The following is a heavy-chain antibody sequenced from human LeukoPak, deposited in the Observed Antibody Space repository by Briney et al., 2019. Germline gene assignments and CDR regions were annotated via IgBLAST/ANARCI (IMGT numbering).Heavy chain of an antibody. V-gene: IGHV4-34*01. J-gene: IGHJ6*03. Sequence: SETLSLTCAVYGGSFSGYYWSWIRQPPGKGLEWIGEINRSGSTNYNPSLKSRVTISVDTSKNQFSLKLSSVTAADTAVYYCARGVLPGYYYYYYYMDVWGKGTTVTVSS. CDR3: ARGVLPGYYYYYYYMDV. D-gene: IGHD5-12*01. CDR1: GGSFSGYY. CDR2: INRSGST.